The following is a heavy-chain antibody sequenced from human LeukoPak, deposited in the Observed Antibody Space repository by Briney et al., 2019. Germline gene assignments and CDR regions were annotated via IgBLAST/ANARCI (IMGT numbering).Heavy chain of an antibody. J-gene: IGHJ6*03. V-gene: IGHV4-59*10. CDR2: IYTSGST. CDR1: GGSFSGYY. D-gene: IGHD3-10*01. CDR3: ARALATMVRGVRYYYYYMDV. Sequence: SETLSLTCAVYGGSFSGYYWSWIRQPAGKGLEWIGRIYTSGSTNYNPSLKSRVTISVDTSKNQFSLKLSSVTAADTAVYYCARALATMVRGVRYYYYYMDVWGKGTTVTISS.